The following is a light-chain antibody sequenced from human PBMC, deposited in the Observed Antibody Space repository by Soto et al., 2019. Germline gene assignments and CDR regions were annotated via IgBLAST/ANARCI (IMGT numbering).Light chain of an antibody. CDR3: SSYTSSNTPYV. CDR1: SSDVGAYNF. J-gene: IGLJ1*01. Sequence: QSALTQPASVSGSPGQSITISCTGSSSDVGAYNFVSWYQHHPGKAPKLILYEVTTRPSGVSSRFSGSKSGNTASLNISGIQADEEAHYYCSSYTSSNTPYVFGTGTKVTVL. CDR2: EVT. V-gene: IGLV2-14*01.